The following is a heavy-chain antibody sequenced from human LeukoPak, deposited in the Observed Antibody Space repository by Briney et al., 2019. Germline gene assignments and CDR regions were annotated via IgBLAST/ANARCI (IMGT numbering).Heavy chain of an antibody. CDR2: VYSGGST. CDR3: ARAPPPVIIDKYG. V-gene: IGHV3-66*01. D-gene: IGHD2/OR15-2a*01. CDR1: GFIVTNNY. Sequence: GGSLRLSCTASGFIVTNNYINWVRQAPGKGLEWVSLVYSGGSTYYADSVKGRFTISRDNSKNMVYLQMNSLRAEDTAMYYCARAPPPVIIDKYGGGQGTLVPVS. J-gene: IGHJ4*02.